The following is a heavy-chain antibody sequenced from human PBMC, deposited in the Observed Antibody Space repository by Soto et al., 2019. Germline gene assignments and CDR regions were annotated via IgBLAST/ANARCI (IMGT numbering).Heavy chain of an antibody. CDR2: IYYSGST. V-gene: IGHV4-30-4*01. D-gene: IGHD6-13*01. J-gene: IGHJ4*02. CDR1: GSSVSSGDYY. CDR3: ARQGEYSSSWYDY. Sequence: SETLSLTCTVSGSSVSSGDYYWSWIRQPPGKGLEWIGYIYYSGSTYYNPSLKSQVTISVDTSKNQFSLKLSSVTAADTAVYYCARQGEYSSSWYDYWGQGTLVTVSS.